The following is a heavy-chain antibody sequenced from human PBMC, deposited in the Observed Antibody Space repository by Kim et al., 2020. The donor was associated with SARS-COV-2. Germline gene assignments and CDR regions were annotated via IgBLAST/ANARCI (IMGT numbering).Heavy chain of an antibody. CDR3: AREVRTDSYESRAYET. D-gene: IGHD3-22*01. Sequence: SETLSLTCAVSGGSISSRDWWSWVRQPPGKGLEWIGEIYHSGSTNYNPSLNSRVTISVDKSNDQFSLKLRSVTAADTAIYYCAREVRTDSYESRAYETWGQGILVTVSS. V-gene: IGHV4-4*02. CDR2: IYHSGST. J-gene: IGHJ5*02. CDR1: GGSISSRDW.